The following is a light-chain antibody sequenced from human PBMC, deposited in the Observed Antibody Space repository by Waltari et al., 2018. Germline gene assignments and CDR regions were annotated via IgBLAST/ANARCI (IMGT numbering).Light chain of an antibody. Sequence: EIVLTHSPGTLSLSPGERATLSCRASQSVSRSLAWYQQKPGQAPRLLIYGASTRATGIADRFSGGGSGTDFSLTISRLEPEEFAVYYCQHYVSLPATFGQGTKVEIK. CDR1: QSVSRS. CDR3: QHYVSLPAT. CDR2: GAS. V-gene: IGKV3-20*01. J-gene: IGKJ1*01.